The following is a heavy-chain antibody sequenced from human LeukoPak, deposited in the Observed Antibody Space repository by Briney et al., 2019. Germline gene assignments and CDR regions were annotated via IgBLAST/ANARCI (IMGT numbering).Heavy chain of an antibody. CDR1: GGSISSGGYY. V-gene: IGHV4-30-2*01. CDR3: ARGTEYCSSTSCPGTYWYFDL. D-gene: IGHD2-2*01. Sequence: SQTLSLTCTVSGGSISSGGYYWSWIRQPPGKGLEWIGYIYHSGSTYYNPSLKSRATISVDRSKNQFSLKLSSVTAADTAVYYCARGTEYCSSTSCPGTYWYFDLWGRGTLVTVSS. CDR2: IYHSGST. J-gene: IGHJ2*01.